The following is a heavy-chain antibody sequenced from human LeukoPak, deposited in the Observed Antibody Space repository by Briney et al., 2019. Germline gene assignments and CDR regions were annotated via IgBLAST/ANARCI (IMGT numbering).Heavy chain of an antibody. V-gene: IGHV3-74*01. J-gene: IGHJ6*04. CDR1: GFTFSSYW. CDR2: INSDGSST. CDR3: ARGGDV. Sequence: GGSLRLSCAASGFTFSSYWMHWVRQAPGKGRVGVSRINSDGSSTNYADSVKGRFTISRDNAKNTLYMQMNSLRAEDTAVYYCARGGDVWGKGTTVTVSS.